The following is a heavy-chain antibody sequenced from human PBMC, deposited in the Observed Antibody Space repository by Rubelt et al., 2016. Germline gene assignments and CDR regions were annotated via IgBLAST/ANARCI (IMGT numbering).Heavy chain of an antibody. V-gene: IGHV3-23*01. CDR2: ISGSGGST. D-gene: IGHD4-17*01. J-gene: IGHJ4*02. Sequence: EVQLLESGGGLVQPGGSLRLSCAASGFTFSSYAMSWVRQAPGKGLEWVSAISGSGGSTCYADSVKGRFTIARYNSKNTLYLQMNSLRAEDTAVYYCAKVPIRTVTSTFDYWGQGTLVTVSS. CDR3: AKVPIRTVTSTFDY. CDR1: GFTFSSYA.